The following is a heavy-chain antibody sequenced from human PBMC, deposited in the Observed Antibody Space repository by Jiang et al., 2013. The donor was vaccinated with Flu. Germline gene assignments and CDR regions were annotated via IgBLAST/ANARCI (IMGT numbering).Heavy chain of an antibody. V-gene: IGHV3-53*01. Sequence: VQLVESGGGLIQPGGSLRLSCAASGFTVSSNYMSWVRQAPGKGLEWVSVIYSGGSTYYADSVKGRFTISRDNSKNTLYLQMNSLRAEDTAVYYCARGGLAIDYYDSSGYAPGYFDLWGRGTLVTVSS. CDR1: GFTVSSNY. CDR2: IYSGGST. D-gene: IGHD3-22*01. J-gene: IGHJ2*01. CDR3: ARGGLAIDYYDSSGYAPGYFDL.